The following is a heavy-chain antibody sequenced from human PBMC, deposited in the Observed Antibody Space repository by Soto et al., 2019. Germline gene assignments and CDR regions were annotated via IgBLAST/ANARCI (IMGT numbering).Heavy chain of an antibody. D-gene: IGHD3-3*02. J-gene: IGHJ4*02. CDR2: IVPTLRIT. CDR3: ATDKYGAGRVGVHF. CDR1: GGTSTIYT. Sequence: QVQLVQSGAEVKKPGASLRVSCETSGGTSTIYTITWVRQAPGQGLQWMGRIVPTLRITNYAQEFQGRLTITADSSTSTAHIELTSLTSKNTAVYSCATDKYGAGRVGVHFWGQGTLVTVSS. V-gene: IGHV1-69*08.